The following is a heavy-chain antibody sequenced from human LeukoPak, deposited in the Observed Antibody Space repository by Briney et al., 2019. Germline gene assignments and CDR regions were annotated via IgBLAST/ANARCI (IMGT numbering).Heavy chain of an antibody. J-gene: IGHJ4*02. CDR1: GFTFDDYA. CDR3: AKSLGSWCSGGSCYTPWY. D-gene: IGHD2-15*01. Sequence: GGSLRLSCAASGFTFDDYAMHWVRQAPGKGLEWVSGISWNSGSIGYADSVKGRFTISRDNAKNSLYLQMNSLRAEDTAVYYCAKSLGSWCSGGSCYTPWYWGQGTLVTVSS. V-gene: IGHV3-9*01. CDR2: ISWNSGSI.